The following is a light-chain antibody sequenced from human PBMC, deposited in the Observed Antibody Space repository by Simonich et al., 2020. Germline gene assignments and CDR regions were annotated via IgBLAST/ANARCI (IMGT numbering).Light chain of an antibody. CDR3: QQYYSTPLT. V-gene: IGKV4-1*01. CDR2: WAS. Sequence: DLVMTQSPASLAVSLGERATINCKSSQGVLSSSNNKHYLAWYQQKPGQPPKLLIYWASTRESGVPDRFSGSGSGTDFTLTISSLQAEDVAVYYCQQYYSTPLTFGGGTKVEIK. CDR1: QGVLSSSNNKHY. J-gene: IGKJ4*01.